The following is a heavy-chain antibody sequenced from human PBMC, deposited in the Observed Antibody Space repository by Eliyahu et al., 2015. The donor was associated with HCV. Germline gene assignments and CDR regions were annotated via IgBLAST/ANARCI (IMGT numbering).Heavy chain of an antibody. CDR1: GFXFSDYY. J-gene: IGHJ3*02. CDR3: ARELDYGGNPGGAFDI. D-gene: IGHD4-23*01. CDR2: ISSSSSYT. Sequence: QVQLVESGGGLVKPGGSLRLSCAASGFXFSDYYMSWIRQAPGKGLEWVSYISSSSSYTNYADSVKGRFTTSRDNAKNSLYLQMNSLRAEDTAVYYCARELDYGGNPGGAFDILGQGTMVTVSS. V-gene: IGHV3-11*05.